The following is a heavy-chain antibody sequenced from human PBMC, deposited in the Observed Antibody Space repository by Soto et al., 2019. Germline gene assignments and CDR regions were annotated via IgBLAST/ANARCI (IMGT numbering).Heavy chain of an antibody. CDR2: IYYSGST. CDR3: ARHNYGSGSTYFDY. D-gene: IGHD3-10*01. J-gene: IGHJ4*02. CDR1: GGSISSYY. Sequence: SETLSLTCTVSGGSISSYYWSWIRQPPGKGLEWIGYIYYSGSTNYNPSLKSRVTISVDTSKNQFSLKLTSVTAADTAVYYCARHNYGSGSTYFDYWGQGTLVTVSS. V-gene: IGHV4-59*08.